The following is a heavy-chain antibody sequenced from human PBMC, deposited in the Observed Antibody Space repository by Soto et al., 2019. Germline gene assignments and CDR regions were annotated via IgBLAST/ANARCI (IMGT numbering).Heavy chain of an antibody. J-gene: IGHJ5*02. D-gene: IGHD3-16*01. CDR3: VRSGTARLLRHSWFDT. CDR2: ITTSSAYI. CDR1: GFTFNTYD. Sequence: EVQLVESGGGLVKPGGSLRLSCAASGFTFNTYDMNWVRQAPGKGLEWVSSITTSSAYIYYADLLKGRITISRDNAKNSLFLQMNSLRAEDKAVYYCVRSGTARLLRHSWFDTWGQGTLVTVSS. V-gene: IGHV3-21*01.